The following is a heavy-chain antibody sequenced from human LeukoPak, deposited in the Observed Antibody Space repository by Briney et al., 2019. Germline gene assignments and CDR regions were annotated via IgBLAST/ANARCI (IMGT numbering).Heavy chain of an antibody. D-gene: IGHD6-19*01. J-gene: IGHJ3*02. CDR1: GYTFTSYY. V-gene: IGHV1-46*01. CDR3: ARGIAVAGTPDAFDI. Sequence: GASVNVSCKASGYTFTSYYMHWVRQAPGQGLEWMGIINPTGGSTSYAQKFQGRVTMTRDTTTSTVYMDLSSLRSEDTAVYYCARGIAVAGTPDAFDIWGQGTLFTVAS. CDR2: INPTGGST.